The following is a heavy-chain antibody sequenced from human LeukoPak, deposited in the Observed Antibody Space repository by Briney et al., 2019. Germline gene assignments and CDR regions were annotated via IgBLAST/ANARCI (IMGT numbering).Heavy chain of an antibody. CDR3: ARGGSGSYYNAY. CDR2: ISSSSSYI. V-gene: IGHV3-21*01. D-gene: IGHD3-10*01. Sequence: PGGSLRLSCAASGFTFSSYSMNWVRQAPGKGLEWVSSISSSSSYIYYADSVKGRFTISRDNAKNSLYPQMNSLRAEDTAVYYCARGGSGSYYNAYWGQGTLVTVSS. CDR1: GFTFSSYS. J-gene: IGHJ4*02.